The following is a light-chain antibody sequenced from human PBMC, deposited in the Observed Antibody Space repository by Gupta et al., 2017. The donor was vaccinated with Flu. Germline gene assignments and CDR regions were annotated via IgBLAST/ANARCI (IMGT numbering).Light chain of an antibody. V-gene: IGKV3-11*01. J-gene: IGKJ4*01. CDR3: QRRSNSLT. CDR1: QSVSSY. CDR2: AAS. Sequence: DIVLTQSPATLSVSPGERATLSCRASQSVSSYLAWYQQKPGQAPRLLIYAASNRATGIPGRFSGSGSTTDFTLTSSRLAPEVSAVYYRQRRSNSLTFGGGTKVEIK.